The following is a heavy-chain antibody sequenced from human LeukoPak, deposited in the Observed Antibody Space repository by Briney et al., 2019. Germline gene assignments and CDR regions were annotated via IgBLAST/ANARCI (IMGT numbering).Heavy chain of an antibody. Sequence: KPSETLSLTCTVSGASISSYYWSWTRQPPGQGLEWIGYIYYTGTTNYNPPLRSRVTISLDTSKNQFSLRLTSVTAADAAIYYCAAGHPVYFNFWGQGTLVTVSS. CDR2: IYYTGTT. CDR1: GASISSYY. V-gene: IGHV4-59*08. CDR3: AAGHPVYFNF. J-gene: IGHJ4*02.